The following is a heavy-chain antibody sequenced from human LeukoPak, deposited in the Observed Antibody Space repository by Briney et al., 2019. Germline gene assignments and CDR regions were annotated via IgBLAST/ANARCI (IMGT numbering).Heavy chain of an antibody. D-gene: IGHD3-9*01. CDR1: GGSISSSSYY. J-gene: IGHJ4*02. V-gene: IGHV4-61*02. CDR3: ARGDHYDILTGYSYYFDY. Sequence: SETLSLTCTVSGGSISSSSYYWSWIRQPAGKGLEWIGRIYTSGSTNYNPSLKSRVTMSVDTSKNQFSLKLSSVTAADTAVYYCARGDHYDILTGYSYYFDYWGQGTLVTVSS. CDR2: IYTSGST.